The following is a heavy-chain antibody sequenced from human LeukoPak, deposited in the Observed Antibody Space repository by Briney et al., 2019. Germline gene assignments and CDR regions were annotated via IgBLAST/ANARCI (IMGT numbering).Heavy chain of an antibody. V-gene: IGHV3-23*01. J-gene: IGHJ3*02. Sequence: LSGGSLRLSCAASGFTFSSYAMSWVRQAPGKGLEWVSAISGSGGSTYYADSVKGRFTISRDNSKNTLYLQMNSLRAEDTAVYYCAKVFGNLSGSYGMIAFDIWGQGTMVTVSS. D-gene: IGHD1-26*01. CDR1: GFTFSSYA. CDR2: ISGSGGST. CDR3: AKVFGNLSGSYGMIAFDI.